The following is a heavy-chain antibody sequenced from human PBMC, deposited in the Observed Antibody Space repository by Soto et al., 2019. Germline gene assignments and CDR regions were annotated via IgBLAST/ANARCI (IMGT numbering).Heavy chain of an antibody. J-gene: IGHJ4*02. Sequence: PEGSLILSCAASGFTFSSYAMHWVRQAPGKGLEWVAIMSYDGNNQYYADSVKGRFTISRDNFKNTLYLQMNSLRAEDTAVYYCAKALGELSPESFDYWGQGILVTVSS. CDR2: MSYDGNNQ. D-gene: IGHD3-16*02. CDR3: AKALGELSPESFDY. CDR1: GFTFSSYA. V-gene: IGHV3-30*18.